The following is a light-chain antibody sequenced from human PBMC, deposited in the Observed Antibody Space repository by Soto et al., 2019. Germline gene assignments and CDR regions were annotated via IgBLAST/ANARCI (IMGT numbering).Light chain of an antibody. Sequence: QSAPVQPASVSGSPGQSITISCTGTNSDVGLFSLVSWYQQFPGKAPELILYEVTKRPSGISHRFSGSKSANTASLTISGLQADDEDDYYCSSYAGSRTWVFGGGTKLTVL. V-gene: IGLV2-23*02. CDR3: SSYAGSRTWV. J-gene: IGLJ3*02. CDR1: NSDVGLFSL. CDR2: EVT.